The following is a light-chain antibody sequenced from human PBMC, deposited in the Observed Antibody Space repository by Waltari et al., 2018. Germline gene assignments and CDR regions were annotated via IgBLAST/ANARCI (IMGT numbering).Light chain of an antibody. CDR2: WAS. CDR1: QSVVFSSNNKNY. V-gene: IGKV4-1*01. CDR3: QQCYTFPYT. J-gene: IGKJ2*01. Sequence: DIVLNQSPDSLAVSLGGRATINRKSRQSVVFSSNNKNYLAWYQQKPGQPPKLLITWASTRESGVPDRFSGSGSETDFTLTISSLQAEDVAVYYCQQCYTFPYTFGQGTKLEIK.